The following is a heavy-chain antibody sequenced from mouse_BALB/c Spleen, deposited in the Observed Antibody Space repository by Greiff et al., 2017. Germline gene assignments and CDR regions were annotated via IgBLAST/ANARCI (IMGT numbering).Heavy chain of an antibody. CDR1: GYTFTSYW. D-gene: IGHD2-4*01. Sequence: VQLQQSGAELARPGASVKLSCKASGYTFTSYWMQWVKQRPGQGLEWIGAIYPGDGDTRYTQKFKGKATLTADKSSSTAYMQLSSLASEDSAVYYCARSLSYDSYGGCAYWGQGTLVTVSA. J-gene: IGHJ3*01. CDR2: IYPGDGDT. V-gene: IGHV1-87*01. CDR3: ARSLSYDSYGGCAY.